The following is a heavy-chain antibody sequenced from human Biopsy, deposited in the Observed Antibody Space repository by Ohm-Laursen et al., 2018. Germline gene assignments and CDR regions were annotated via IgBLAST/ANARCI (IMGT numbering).Heavy chain of an antibody. D-gene: IGHD3-22*01. CDR1: GGSISSYY. J-gene: IGHJ3*01. V-gene: IGHV4-59*08. Sequence: TLSLTCTVSGGSISSYYWTWIRQPPGKGLEWIGDVYYSGSTNRNPSLKSRVTISVDTSKNQFSLKLNSVTAADTAVYYCGRREVVITHDAFDSWGQGTMVTVSS. CDR2: VYYSGST. CDR3: GRREVVITHDAFDS.